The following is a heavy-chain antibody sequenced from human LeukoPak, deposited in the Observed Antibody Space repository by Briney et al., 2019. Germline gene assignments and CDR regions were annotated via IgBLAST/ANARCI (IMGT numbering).Heavy chain of an antibody. CDR3: ARVGGTNYYYYGMDV. Sequence: SETLSLTCTVSGGSTSNYYWSWIRQPPGKGLEWIGYIYYSGSTNYNPSPKSRVTISVDTSKNQFSLKLSSVTAADTAVYYCARVGGTNYYYYGMDVWGQGTTVTVSS. D-gene: IGHD1-26*01. V-gene: IGHV4-59*01. CDR1: GGSTSNYY. J-gene: IGHJ6*02. CDR2: IYYSGST.